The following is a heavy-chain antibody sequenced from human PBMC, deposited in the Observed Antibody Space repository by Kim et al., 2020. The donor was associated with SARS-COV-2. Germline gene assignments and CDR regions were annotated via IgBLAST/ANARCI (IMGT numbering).Heavy chain of an antibody. CDR3: ARGYSSSWYWAFDI. D-gene: IGHD6-13*01. Sequence: YPGAVKGRFTISSENAKNSLYLQMNSLGAGDTAVYYCARGYSSSWYWAFDIWGQGTMVTVSS. J-gene: IGHJ3*02. V-gene: IGHV3-13*01.